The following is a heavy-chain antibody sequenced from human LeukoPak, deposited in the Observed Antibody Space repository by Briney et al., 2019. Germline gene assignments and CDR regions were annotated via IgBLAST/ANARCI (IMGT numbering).Heavy chain of an antibody. CDR1: GYSFTSYW. V-gene: IGHV5-51*01. D-gene: IGHD1-1*01. CDR2: IYPGDSDT. J-gene: IGHJ3*02. Sequence: GESLKISCKGSGYSFTSYWIGWVRQKPGKGLEWMGIIYPGDSDTRYSPSFQGQVTISADKSISTAYLQWSSLKASDTAMYYCARQSSTTGTTSDAFDIWGQGTMVTVSS. CDR3: ARQSSTTGTTSDAFDI.